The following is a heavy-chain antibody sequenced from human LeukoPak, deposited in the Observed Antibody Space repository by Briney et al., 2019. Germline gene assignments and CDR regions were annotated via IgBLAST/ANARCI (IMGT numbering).Heavy chain of an antibody. J-gene: IGHJ4*02. V-gene: IGHV4-34*01. CDR2: INLGGNT. CDR1: GFTFSDYY. D-gene: IGHD3/OR15-3a*01. Sequence: GSLRLSCAASGFTFSDYYMSWIRQPPGKGLEWIGEINLGGNTNYNPSLKSRVTISVDTSKIHFSLRLSSVTAADTAVYYCARRTGVGYYFDYWGQGTLVTVSS. CDR3: ARRTGVGYYFDY.